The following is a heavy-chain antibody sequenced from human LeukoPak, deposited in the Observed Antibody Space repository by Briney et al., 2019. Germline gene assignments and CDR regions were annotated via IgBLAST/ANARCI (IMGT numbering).Heavy chain of an antibody. V-gene: IGHV3-48*04. CDR2: ISSSSSTI. J-gene: IGHJ3*02. D-gene: IGHD5-18*01. CDR3: ARGPSTAMVTDAFDI. CDR1: GFTFSSYS. Sequence: GGSLRLSCAASGFTFSSYSMNWVRQAPGKGLEWVSYISSSSSTIYYADSVKGRFTISRDNAKNSLYLQMNSLRAEDTAVYYCARGPSTAMVTDAFDIWGQGTMVTVSS.